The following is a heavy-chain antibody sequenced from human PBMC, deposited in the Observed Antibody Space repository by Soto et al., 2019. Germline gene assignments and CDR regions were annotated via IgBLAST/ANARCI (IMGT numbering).Heavy chain of an antibody. CDR1: GGTFSSYA. CDR3: ARLVPAAMVGPGWFDP. J-gene: IGHJ5*02. D-gene: IGHD2-2*01. CDR2: IIPIFGTA. V-gene: IGHV1-69*12. Sequence: QVQLVQSGAEVKKPGSSVKVSCKASGGTFSSYAISWVRQAPGQGLEWMGGIIPIFGTANYAQKFQGRVTINADEATSTAYMELSSLRSEDTAVYYCARLVPAAMVGPGWFDPWGQGTLVTVSS.